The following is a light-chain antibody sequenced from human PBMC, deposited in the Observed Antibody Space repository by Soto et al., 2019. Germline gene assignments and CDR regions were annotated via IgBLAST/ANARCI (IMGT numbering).Light chain of an antibody. Sequence: DFQMTQSPSTLGDRVTITCRASQSISTWLAWYQQKPGKAPKVLIFKASTLEGGVPSRFSGSGSGTEFTLTINSLQPDDSATYYCLHYNSYPYTFGQGTKLEIK. CDR2: KAS. CDR3: LHYNSYPYT. J-gene: IGKJ2*01. CDR1: QSISTW. V-gene: IGKV1-5*03.